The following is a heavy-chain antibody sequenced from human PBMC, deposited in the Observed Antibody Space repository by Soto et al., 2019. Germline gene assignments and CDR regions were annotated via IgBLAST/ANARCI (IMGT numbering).Heavy chain of an antibody. CDR2: ISSSGSTI. V-gene: IGHV3-11*01. CDR3: ARPPTPKYCSGGSCYSAPFDY. J-gene: IGHJ4*02. Sequence: GGSLRLSCAASGFTFSDYYMSWIRQAPGKGLEWVSYISSSGSTIYYADSVKGRFTIPRDNAKNSLYLQMNSLRAEDTAVYYCARPPTPKYCSGGSCYSAPFDYWGQGTLVTVSS. CDR1: GFTFSDYY. D-gene: IGHD2-15*01.